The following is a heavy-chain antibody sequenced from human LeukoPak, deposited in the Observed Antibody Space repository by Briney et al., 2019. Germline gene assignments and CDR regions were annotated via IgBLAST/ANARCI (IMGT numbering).Heavy chain of an antibody. CDR1: GFTFSSYW. CDR3: VRDQGNCSFGH. V-gene: IGHV3-74*01. D-gene: IGHD1-1*01. CDR2: IDGDGSVK. Sequence: WGSLRLSCAASGFTFSSYWMHWVRQAPGKGLVWVSRIDGDGSVKSYADYVKGRLTISRDNAKNTLYLHMNNPRAEDTAVYYCVRDQGNCSFGHWGQGTLVTVSS. J-gene: IGHJ4*02.